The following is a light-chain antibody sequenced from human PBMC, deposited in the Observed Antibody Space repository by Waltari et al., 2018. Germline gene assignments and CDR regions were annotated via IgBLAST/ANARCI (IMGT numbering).Light chain of an antibody. V-gene: IGKV3D-15*03. Sequence: EIVMTQSQATLSVSPGERATLSCRASQSVSSNLAWYQQKPGQAPRLLIYGASIRATGIPARFSGSGSGTEFTLTISILQSEDFAVYYCQQYNNWPPYTFGQGTKLEIK. CDR1: QSVSSN. CDR2: GAS. J-gene: IGKJ2*01. CDR3: QQYNNWPPYT.